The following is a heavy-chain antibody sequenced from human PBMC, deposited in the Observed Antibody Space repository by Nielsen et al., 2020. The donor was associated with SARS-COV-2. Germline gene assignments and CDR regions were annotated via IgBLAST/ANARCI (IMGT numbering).Heavy chain of an antibody. Sequence: GESMSLSCAAYGFTFSSNWMSWVSQAHGKGLEWVAKIKQDGSEKYYVDSVKGRFTISRDNAKHSLYLQMNSLIAEVTAVYYCARDTVSTYNYDSSGYFRYWGQGTLVTVSS. D-gene: IGHD3-22*01. CDR2: IKQDGSEK. V-gene: IGHV3-7*01. CDR1: GFTFSSNW. J-gene: IGHJ4*02. CDR3: ARDTVSTYNYDSSGYFRY.